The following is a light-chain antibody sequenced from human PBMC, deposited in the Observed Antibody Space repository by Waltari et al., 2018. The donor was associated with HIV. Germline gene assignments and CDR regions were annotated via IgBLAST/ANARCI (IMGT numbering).Light chain of an antibody. Sequence: QSALTQPASVSGSPGQSITISCPGTSSDVGFYNFVSWYQQHPGKAPKLVIYDVTNRPSGVSNRFSGSKSGNTASLTISGLQAEDEADYYCTSYTTSSTPFYVFATGTKVTVL. CDR1: SSDVGFYNF. CDR2: DVT. V-gene: IGLV2-14*01. J-gene: IGLJ1*01. CDR3: TSYTTSSTPFYV.